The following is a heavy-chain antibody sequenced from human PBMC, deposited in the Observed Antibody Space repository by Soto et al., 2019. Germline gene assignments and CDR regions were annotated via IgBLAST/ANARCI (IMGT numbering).Heavy chain of an antibody. CDR1: GYSFTSYW. CDR3: ARKLLDSDDAFDI. CDR2: IYPGDSDT. D-gene: IGHD3-9*01. J-gene: IGHJ3*02. V-gene: IGHV5-51*01. Sequence: SLKISCKGSGYSFTSYWIGWVRQMPGKGLEWMGIIYPGDSDTRYSPSFQGQVTISADKSISTAYLQWSSLKASDTAMYYCARKLLDSDDAFDIWGQGTMVTVSS.